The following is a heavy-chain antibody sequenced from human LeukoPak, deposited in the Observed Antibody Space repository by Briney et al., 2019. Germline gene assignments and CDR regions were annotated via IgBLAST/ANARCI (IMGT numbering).Heavy chain of an antibody. J-gene: IGHJ4*02. CDR1: GGTFSNYV. CDR3: ARGREIDGYNAGSDY. V-gene: IGHV1-69*05. CDR2: IIPIFGTA. Sequence: ASVKVSCKASGGTFSNYVISWVRQAPGQGLEWMGRIIPIFGTANYTQKFQGRVTITTDESTSTAYMELSSLRSEDTAVYYCARGREIDGYNAGSDYWGQGTLVTVSS. D-gene: IGHD5-24*01.